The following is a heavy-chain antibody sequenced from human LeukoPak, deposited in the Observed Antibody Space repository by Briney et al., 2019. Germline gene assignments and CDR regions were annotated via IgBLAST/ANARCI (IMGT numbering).Heavy chain of an antibody. J-gene: IGHJ4*01. CDR2: INQSGTT. V-gene: IGHV4-34*01. D-gene: IGHD6-19*01. CDR3: ARHKKAISGWMYYFES. CDR1: GGSFSDYD. Sequence: KSSETLSLTCAVYGGSFSDYDWSWIRQAPGKGLQWIGEINQSGTTNCDPSLKSRVSMSIDTSKSQFSLKLSSVTAADTAVYYCARHKKAISGWMYYFESWGRGSLVTISS.